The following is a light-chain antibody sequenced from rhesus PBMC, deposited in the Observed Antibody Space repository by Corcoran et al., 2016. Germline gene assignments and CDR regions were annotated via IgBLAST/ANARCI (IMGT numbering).Light chain of an antibody. J-gene: IGKJ2*01. CDR2: KAS. V-gene: IGKV1-74*01. CDR1: ENIYNY. Sequence: DIQMTQSPSSLSASVGDRVTITCRASENIYNYLNCYQHKPGKAPKLLIYKASTLQSGVPSRFSGSGSGTDDSFTIRSLQSADVATYYCQHTYGTPYSFGQGTKVEIK. CDR3: QHTYGTPYS.